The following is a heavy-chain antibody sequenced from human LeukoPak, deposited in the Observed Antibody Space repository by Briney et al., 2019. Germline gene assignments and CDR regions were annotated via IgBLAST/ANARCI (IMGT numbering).Heavy chain of an antibody. V-gene: IGHV1-2*02. D-gene: IGHD2-2*02. CDR2: INPYSGGT. CDR1: GYTFTGYY. CDR3: GRDVLDYCSSPSCYKGGTDY. J-gene: IGHJ4*02. Sequence: GASVTVSYKASGYTFTGYYMHWVRQAPGQGLEWMGWINPYSGGTNYAQKFQGRVTMTRDTSISTAYMELRRLRSDQTAVYSCGRDVLDYCSSPSCYKGGTDYWGQGTLVPVSS.